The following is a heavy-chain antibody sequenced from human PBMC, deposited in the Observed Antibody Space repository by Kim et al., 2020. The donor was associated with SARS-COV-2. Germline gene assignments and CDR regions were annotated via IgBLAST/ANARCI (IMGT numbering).Heavy chain of an antibody. J-gene: IGHJ5*02. CDR1: GFTFNTHA. CDR3: ARDSSGWWFWFDP. Sequence: GGSLRLSCAASGFTFNTHAMNWVRQAPGKGLEWVSSIIGNSGTTHYADSVKGRFTISRDNSKNTLYLQMKSLRTEDTAVYYCARDSSGWWFWFDPWGQGTLVTVSS. CDR2: IIGNSGTT. D-gene: IGHD6-19*01. V-gene: IGHV3-23*01.